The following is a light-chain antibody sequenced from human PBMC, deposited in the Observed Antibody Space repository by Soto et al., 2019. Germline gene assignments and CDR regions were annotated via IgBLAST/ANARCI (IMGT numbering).Light chain of an antibody. J-gene: IGKJ5*01. V-gene: IGKV3-20*01. CDR2: GAS. CDR1: QSVSSN. Sequence: EIVMTQSPATLSAPPGERATLSCRASQSVSSNFAWYQQKPGQAPRLLIYGASNRATGIPDRFSGSGSGTDFTLTISRLEPDDFAVYYCQQHGTSPITFGQGTRLEIK. CDR3: QQHGTSPIT.